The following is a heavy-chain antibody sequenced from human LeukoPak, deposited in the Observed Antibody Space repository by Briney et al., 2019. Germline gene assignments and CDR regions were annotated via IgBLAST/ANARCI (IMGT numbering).Heavy chain of an antibody. J-gene: IGHJ4*02. CDR1: GGSISSSYYY. CDR3: ATLLYLLDRARVGSDFWSGYSQDYFDY. V-gene: IGHV4-39*01. CDR2: IYNSGST. Sequence: SETLSLTCTVSGGSISSSYYYWGWIRQPPGKGLEWIGSIYNSGSTHYNPSLKSRVTISVDTSKNQFSLKLSSVTAADTAVYYCATLLYLLDRARVGSDFWSGYSQDYFDYWGQGTLVTVSS. D-gene: IGHD3-3*01.